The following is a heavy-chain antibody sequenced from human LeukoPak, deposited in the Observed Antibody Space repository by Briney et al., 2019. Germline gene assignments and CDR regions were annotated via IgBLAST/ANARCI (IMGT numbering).Heavy chain of an antibody. CDR3: ARWSTRTNDAFDI. V-gene: IGHV3-48*01. CDR2: ISSSSSTI. J-gene: IGHJ3*02. CDR1: GFTFSSYS. D-gene: IGHD1-14*01. Sequence: GGSLRLSCAASGFTFSSYSMNWVRQAPGKGLEWVSYISSSSSTIYYADSVKGRFTISRDNAKNSLYLQMNSLRAEDTAVYYCARWSTRTNDAFDIWGQGTMVTVSS.